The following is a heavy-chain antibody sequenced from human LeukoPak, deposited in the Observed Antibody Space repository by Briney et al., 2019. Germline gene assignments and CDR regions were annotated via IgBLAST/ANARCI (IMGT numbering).Heavy chain of an antibody. J-gene: IGHJ3*02. D-gene: IGHD3-22*01. V-gene: IGHV4-34*01. CDR1: GGSFSGYY. CDR3: ARTNRNYDSSGYYPNDAFDI. CDR2: INHSGST. Sequence: SETLSLTCAVYGGSFSGYYWSWIRQPPGKGLEWIGEINHSGSTNYNPSLKSRVTISVDTSKNQFSLKLSSVTAADTAVYYCARTNRNYDSSGYYPNDAFDIWGQGTMVTVSS.